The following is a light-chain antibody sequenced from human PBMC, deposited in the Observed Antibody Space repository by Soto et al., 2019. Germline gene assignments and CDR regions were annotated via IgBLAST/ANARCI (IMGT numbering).Light chain of an antibody. Sequence: SRVTATPGTLALSSGESSTLSCRASQSVSSYLAWYQQKPGQAPRLLIYDASNRATGIPARFSGSGSGTDFTLTISSLEPEDFAVYYCQHRANWPPWTFGQGTKVDIK. CDR1: QSVSSY. V-gene: IGKV3-11*01. J-gene: IGKJ1*01. CDR3: QHRANWPPWT. CDR2: DAS.